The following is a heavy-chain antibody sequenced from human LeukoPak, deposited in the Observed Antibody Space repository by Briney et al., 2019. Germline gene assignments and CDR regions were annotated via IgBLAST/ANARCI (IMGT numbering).Heavy chain of an antibody. CDR2: INPKTGGT. V-gene: IGHV1-2*06. CDR3: ARDGPGYCSPTSCSDNWFDP. J-gene: IGHJ5*02. CDR1: GYTFTDNY. D-gene: IGHD2-2*01. Sequence: ASVKVPCKASGYTFTDNYIHWVRQAPGQGLEWMGRINPKTGGTNYAQKFQGRVTMTTDTSISTAYMDLSSLRSDDTAVYICARDGPGYCSPTSCSDNWFDPWGQGALVTVSS.